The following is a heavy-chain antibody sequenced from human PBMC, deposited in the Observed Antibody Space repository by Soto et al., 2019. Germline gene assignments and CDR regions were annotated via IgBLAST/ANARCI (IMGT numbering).Heavy chain of an antibody. D-gene: IGHD3-9*01. V-gene: IGHV6-1*01. J-gene: IGHJ3*02. CDR1: SVSSNSAA. CDR3: AGVLPRAYSNYDILTGYYSTIADAFDI. Sequence: SVSSNSAAWNWIRQSPSRGLEWLGRTYYRSKWYNDYAVSVKSRITINPDTSKNQFSLQLNSVTPEDTAVYYCAGVLPRAYSNYDILTGYYSTIADAFDIWGQGTMVTVS. CDR2: TYYRSKWYN.